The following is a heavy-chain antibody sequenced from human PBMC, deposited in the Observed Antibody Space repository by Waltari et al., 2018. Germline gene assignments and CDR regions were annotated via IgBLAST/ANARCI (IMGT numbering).Heavy chain of an antibody. Sequence: EVQLVESGGGLVQPGGSLRLSCAASGFTFSSYWMHWVRQAPGKGLVWVSRINRDGSSTSYADSVKGRFTISRDNAKNTLYLQMNRLRAEDTAVYYCARARQLANYYYFDYWGQGTLVTVSS. V-gene: IGHV3-74*01. D-gene: IGHD6-6*01. CDR1: GFTFSSYW. CDR2: INRDGSST. CDR3: ARARQLANYYYFDY. J-gene: IGHJ4*02.